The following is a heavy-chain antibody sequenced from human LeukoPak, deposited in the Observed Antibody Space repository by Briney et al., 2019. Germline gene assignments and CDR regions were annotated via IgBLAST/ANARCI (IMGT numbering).Heavy chain of an antibody. CDR2: IYYTGST. Sequence: SQTLSLTCTVSGGSISGTSNYWGWIRQPPGKGLQWIGSIYYTGSTYYNPSLKSRVTIPVDTSKKQFSLKLTSVTAADTAVYYCASPGFDYFDSWGQGTLVTVSS. D-gene: IGHD3-10*01. CDR3: ASPGFDYFDS. CDR1: GGSISGTSNY. J-gene: IGHJ4*02. V-gene: IGHV4-39*01.